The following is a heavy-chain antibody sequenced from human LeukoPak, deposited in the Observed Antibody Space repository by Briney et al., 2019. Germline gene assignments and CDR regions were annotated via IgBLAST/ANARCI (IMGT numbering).Heavy chain of an antibody. Sequence: PGGSLRLSCAASGFTFSSYSMNWVRQAPGKGLEWVSYISSSSSTIYYADSVKGRFTISRDNAKNSLYLQMSSLRSEDTAVYYCAAMSQKIAWDYYMDVWGKGTTVTVSS. CDR3: AAMSQKIAWDYYMDV. CDR1: GFTFSSYS. D-gene: IGHD1-26*01. V-gene: IGHV3-48*01. CDR2: ISSSSSTI. J-gene: IGHJ6*03.